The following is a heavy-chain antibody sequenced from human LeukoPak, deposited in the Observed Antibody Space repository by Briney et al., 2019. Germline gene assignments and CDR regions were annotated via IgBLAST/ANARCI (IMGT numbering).Heavy chain of an antibody. Sequence: WASVKVSCKASGYTFTGYYMHWVRQAPGQGLEWMGWINPNSGGTNYAQKFQGRVTMTRDTSISTAYMELSRLRSDDTAVYYCARRFGGYSYGYGVHFDYWGQGTLVTVSS. CDR1: GYTFTGYY. V-gene: IGHV1-2*02. CDR2: INPNSGGT. D-gene: IGHD5-18*01. CDR3: ARRFGGYSYGYGVHFDY. J-gene: IGHJ4*02.